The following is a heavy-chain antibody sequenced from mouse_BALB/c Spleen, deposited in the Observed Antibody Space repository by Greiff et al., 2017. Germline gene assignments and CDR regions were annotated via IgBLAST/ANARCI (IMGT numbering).Heavy chain of an antibody. Sequence: EVKLVESGGGLVQPGGSRKLSCAASGFTFSSFGMHWVRQAPEKGLEWVAYISSGSSTIYYADTVKGRFTISRDNPKNTLFLQMTSLRSEDTAMYYCATLTGTNYFDYWGQGTTLTVSS. V-gene: IGHV5-17*02. D-gene: IGHD4-1*01. CDR2: ISSGSSTI. CDR3: ATLTGTNYFDY. CDR1: GFTFSSFG. J-gene: IGHJ2*01.